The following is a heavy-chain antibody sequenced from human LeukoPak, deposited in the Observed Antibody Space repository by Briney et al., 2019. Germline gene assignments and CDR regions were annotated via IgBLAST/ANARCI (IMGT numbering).Heavy chain of an antibody. Sequence: ASVKFSCKASGYTFTTYGISWVRQAPGQGLEWMGWIIAYNGNRNYAQKLQARVTMTTDTSTSTAYMELRSLRSDDTAVYYWARAYEYGDYWFDPWGEGTLVTVSS. CDR1: GYTFTTYG. CDR3: ARAYEYGDYWFDP. J-gene: IGHJ5*02. V-gene: IGHV1-18*01. CDR2: IIAYNGNR. D-gene: IGHD4-17*01.